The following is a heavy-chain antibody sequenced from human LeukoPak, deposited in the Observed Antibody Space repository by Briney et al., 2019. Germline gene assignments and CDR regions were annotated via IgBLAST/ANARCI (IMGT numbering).Heavy chain of an antibody. D-gene: IGHD2-15*01. CDR2: ISGIVSST. CDR1: AFTFSKYA. CDR3: AKDGVVKTSRPYYFDF. J-gene: IGHJ4*02. V-gene: IGHV3-23*01. Sequence: GGSLRLSCAASAFTFSKYAMTWVRQAPGKGLEWVSSISGIVSSTYYADSVKGRFTISRDNSKNTLYLQINSLRAEDTAVYYCAKDGVVKTSRPYYFDFWGQGTLVTVSS.